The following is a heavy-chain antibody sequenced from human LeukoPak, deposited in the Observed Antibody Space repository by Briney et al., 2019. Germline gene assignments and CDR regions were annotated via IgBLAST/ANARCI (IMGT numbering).Heavy chain of an antibody. J-gene: IGHJ3*02. CDR2: IYYSGST. V-gene: IGHV4-31*03. Sequence: SETLSLTCTVSGGSISSSSYYWSWIRQHPGKGLEWIGYIYYSGSTYYNPSLKSRVTISVDTSKNQFSLKLSSVTAADTAVYYCARRSGSRFVLSAFDIWGQGTMVTVSS. CDR1: GGSISSSSYY. CDR3: ARRSGSRFVLSAFDI. D-gene: IGHD3-10*01.